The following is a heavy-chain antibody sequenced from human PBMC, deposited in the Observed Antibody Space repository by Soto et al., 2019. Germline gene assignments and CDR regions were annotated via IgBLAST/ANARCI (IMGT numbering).Heavy chain of an antibody. D-gene: IGHD3-10*01. CDR1: GCTFSSYT. CDR3: AMWSYHDY. J-gene: IGHJ4*02. Sequence: VQLVQSGAEVKKPGSSVKVSCKASGCTFSSYTISWVRQAPGQGLEWMGRIIPILGIANYAQKFQGRVTITAEKSTSTAYMELSSLRSEDTAVYYCAMWSYHDYWGQGTLVTVSS. V-gene: IGHV1-69*02. CDR2: IIPILGIA.